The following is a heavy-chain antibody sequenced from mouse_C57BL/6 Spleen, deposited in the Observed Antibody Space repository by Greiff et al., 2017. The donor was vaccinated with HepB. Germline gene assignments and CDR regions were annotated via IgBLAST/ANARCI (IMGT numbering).Heavy chain of an antibody. J-gene: IGHJ1*03. CDR2: IRSKSNNYAT. D-gene: IGHD1-1*01. V-gene: IGHV10-1*01. CDR3: VRHYYGSGDWYFDV. Sequence: EAGGGLVQPKGSLKLSCAASGFSFNTYAMHWVRQAPGKGLEWVARIRSKSNNYATYYADSVKDRFTISRDDSESMLYLQMNNLKTEDTAMYYCVRHYYGSGDWYFDVWGTGTTVTVSS. CDR1: GFSFNTYA.